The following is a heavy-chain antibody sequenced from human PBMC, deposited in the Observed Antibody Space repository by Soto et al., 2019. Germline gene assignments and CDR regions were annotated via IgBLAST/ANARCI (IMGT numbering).Heavy chain of an antibody. V-gene: IGHV4-61*01. CDR3: ARDYCGGDCYSSPSDAFDI. Sequence: QVQLQESGPGLVKPSETLSLTCTVSGGSVSSGSYYWSWIRQPPGKGLEWIGYIYYSGSTNYNPSLKSRVTISVDTSKNQFSLKLSSVTAADTAVYYCARDYCGGDCYSSPSDAFDIWGQGTMVTVSS. J-gene: IGHJ3*02. CDR2: IYYSGST. CDR1: GGSVSSGSYY. D-gene: IGHD2-21*02.